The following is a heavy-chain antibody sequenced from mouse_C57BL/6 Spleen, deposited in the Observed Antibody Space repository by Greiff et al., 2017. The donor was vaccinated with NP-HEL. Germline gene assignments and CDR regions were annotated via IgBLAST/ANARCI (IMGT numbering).Heavy chain of an antibody. D-gene: IGHD1-1*01. Sequence: VQLQQPGAELVRPGTSVKLSCKASGYTFTSYWMHWVKQRPGQSLEWIGVIDPSDSYTNYNQKFKGKATLTVDTSSSTAYMQLSSLTSEDSAVYYCAPYYYGSSYFAYWGQGTLVTVSA. J-gene: IGHJ3*01. V-gene: IGHV1-59*01. CDR1: GYTFTSYW. CDR3: APYYYGSSYFAY. CDR2: IDPSDSYT.